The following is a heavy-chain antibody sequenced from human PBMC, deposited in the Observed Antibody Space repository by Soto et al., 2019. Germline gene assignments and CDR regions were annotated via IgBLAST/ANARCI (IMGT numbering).Heavy chain of an antibody. V-gene: IGHV1-69*04. J-gene: IGHJ5*02. D-gene: IGHD2-21*01. CDR3: ARDPDARSTIGGDRVFDP. CDR1: GGTFSSYT. Sequence: ASVKVSCKASGGTFSSYTISWVRQAPGQGLEWMGRIITILGIANYAQKFQGRVTITADKSTSTAYMELSSLRSEDTAVYYCARDPDARSTIGGDRVFDPWGQGTLVTVSS. CDR2: IITILGIA.